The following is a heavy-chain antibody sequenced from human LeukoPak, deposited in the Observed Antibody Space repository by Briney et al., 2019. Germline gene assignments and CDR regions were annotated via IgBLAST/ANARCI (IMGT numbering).Heavy chain of an antibody. D-gene: IGHD6-19*01. J-gene: IGHJ4*02. Sequence: ETLSLTSTVSGDSISSYYWSWIRQPPGKGLEWIGYMYYTGSTTYNPSLKSRVIMSVDTSKNQLSLKLSSVTAADTAVYYCASRPIPVDIFDSWGQGTLVTVSS. CDR3: ASRPIPVDIFDS. CDR2: MYYTGST. CDR1: GDSISSYY. V-gene: IGHV4-59*08.